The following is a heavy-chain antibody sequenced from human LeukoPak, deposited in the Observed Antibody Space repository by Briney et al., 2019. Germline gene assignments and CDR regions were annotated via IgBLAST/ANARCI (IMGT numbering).Heavy chain of an antibody. J-gene: IGHJ5*02. CDR2: IYTGGST. V-gene: IGHV3-53*01. CDR1: GSSVRSNY. Sequence: GGSLRLSCAASGSSVRSNYMSWVRQAPGKGLEWVSAIYTGGSTYYADSVKDRFTISRDNSKNTLYLQMNSLRAEDTAVYYCARVEIGWFDPWGQGTLVTVSS. CDR3: ARVEIGWFDP.